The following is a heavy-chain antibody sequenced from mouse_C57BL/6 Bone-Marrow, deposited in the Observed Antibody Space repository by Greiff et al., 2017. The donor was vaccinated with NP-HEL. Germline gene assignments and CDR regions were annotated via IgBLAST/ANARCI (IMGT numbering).Heavy chain of an antibody. CDR1: GYSITSDY. CDR2: ISYSGST. Sequence: EVKLMESGPGLAKPSQTLSLTCSVTGYSITSDYWNWIRKFPGNKLEYMGYISYSGSTYYKPSLKSRISITRDTSKNQYYLQLNSVTTEDTATYYCARELPYARGYFDVWGTGTTVTVSS. CDR3: ARELPYARGYFDV. J-gene: IGHJ1*03. D-gene: IGHD1-1*01. V-gene: IGHV3-8*01.